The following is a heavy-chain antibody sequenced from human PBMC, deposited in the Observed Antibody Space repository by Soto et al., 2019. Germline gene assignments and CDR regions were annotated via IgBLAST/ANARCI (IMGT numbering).Heavy chain of an antibody. V-gene: IGHV4-38-2*02. CDR1: GYSINRGYY. D-gene: IGHD3-3*01. Sequence: SETLSLTCSVSGYSINRGYYWGWIRQAPGKGLEWIGSIYHRGATYYTPSFKTRATISLDTSKNQFTLRLTSVTAADTAVYFCARDFAYFDSWGQGTLVTVSS. CDR3: ARDFAYFDS. CDR2: IYHRGAT. J-gene: IGHJ4*02.